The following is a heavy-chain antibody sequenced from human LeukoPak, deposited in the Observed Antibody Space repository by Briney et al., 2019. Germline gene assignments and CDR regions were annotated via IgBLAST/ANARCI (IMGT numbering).Heavy chain of an antibody. Sequence: ASVKVSCKASGGTFSSYAISWVRQAPGQGLEWMGGIIPIFGTANYAQKFQGRVTITADKSTSTAYMELSSLKASDTAMYYCASFGSGSYYNPFDYWGQGTLVTVSS. V-gene: IGHV1-69*06. CDR1: GGTFSSYA. D-gene: IGHD3-10*01. CDR2: IIPIFGTA. CDR3: ASFGSGSYYNPFDY. J-gene: IGHJ4*02.